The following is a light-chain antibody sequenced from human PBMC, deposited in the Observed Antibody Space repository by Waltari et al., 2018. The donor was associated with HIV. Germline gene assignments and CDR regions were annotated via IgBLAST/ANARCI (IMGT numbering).Light chain of an antibody. J-gene: IGKJ4*01. CDR2: DAS. CDR3: QQYDNLPLT. CDR1: QDIDYY. Sequence: DIQMTQSPSSLSASVGDRVIITCQASQDIDYYLNWYQQKPGKAPKVLIYDASNLGTGVPPSFRGSRSGTHFTLAISSLQPEDIATYYCQQYDNLPLTFGGGTKVEIK. V-gene: IGKV1-33*01.